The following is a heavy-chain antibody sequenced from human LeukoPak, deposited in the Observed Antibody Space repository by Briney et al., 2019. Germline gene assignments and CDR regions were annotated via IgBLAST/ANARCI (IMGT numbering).Heavy chain of an antibody. CDR3: ATFRGHYGALWY. V-gene: IGHV1-69*04. J-gene: IGHJ4*02. Sequence: ASVKVSCKASGGTFSSYAISWVRQAPGQGLEWMGRIIPILGIANYAQKFQGRVTITADKSTSTAYMELSSLRSEDTAVYYCATFRGHYGALWYWGQGTLVTVSS. CDR2: IIPILGIA. CDR1: GGTFSSYA. D-gene: IGHD4-17*01.